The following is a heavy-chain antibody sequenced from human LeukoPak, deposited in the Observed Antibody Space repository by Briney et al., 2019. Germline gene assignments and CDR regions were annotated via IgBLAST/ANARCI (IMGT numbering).Heavy chain of an antibody. J-gene: IGHJ4*02. CDR3: ARVGATYYYDRTTDY. V-gene: IGHV3-11*04. CDR1: GFTFSDYY. Sequence: GGSLRLSCAASGFTFSDYYMSWIRQAPGKGLEWVSYISSSSNTMYYADSVKGRFTISRDNAMDSLYLQMNSLRAEDTAVYYCARVGATYYYDRTTDYWGQGTLVTVSS. D-gene: IGHD3-22*01. CDR2: ISSSSNTM.